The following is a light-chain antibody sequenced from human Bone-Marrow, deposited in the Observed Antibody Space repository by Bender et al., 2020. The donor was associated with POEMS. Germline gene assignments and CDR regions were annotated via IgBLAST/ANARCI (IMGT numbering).Light chain of an antibody. CDR1: SGDIGSHNY. CDR2: DVT. V-gene: IGLV2-14*03. CDR3: SSDTSTNTRFV. J-gene: IGLJ1*01. Sequence: QSALTQPASVSGSPRQSITISCTGTSGDIGSHNYVSWYQQHPGKAPKLMIYDVTNRPSGVSNRFSGSKSGNTASLTISGLQPEDEADYFCSSDTSTNTRFVFGTGTKVTVL.